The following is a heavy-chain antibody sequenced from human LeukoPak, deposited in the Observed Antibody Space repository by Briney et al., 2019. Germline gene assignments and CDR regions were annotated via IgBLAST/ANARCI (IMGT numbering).Heavy chain of an antibody. Sequence: TSETLSPTCTVSGGSISSGGYYWSWIRQHPGKGLEWIGYIYYSGSTYYNPSLKSRVTISVDTSKNQFSLKLSSVTAADTAVYYCACGAANSPLSGLWGQGTLVTVSS. CDR2: IYYSGST. D-gene: IGHD6-25*01. V-gene: IGHV4-31*03. CDR3: ACGAANSPLSGL. J-gene: IGHJ4*02. CDR1: GGSISSGGYY.